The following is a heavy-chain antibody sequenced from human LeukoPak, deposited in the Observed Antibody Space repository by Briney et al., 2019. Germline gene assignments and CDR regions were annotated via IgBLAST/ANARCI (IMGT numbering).Heavy chain of an antibody. D-gene: IGHD5-12*01. CDR3: ARDKEVAMAGPIDAFDI. CDR2: ISSSSSYI. CDR1: GFTFSSYE. V-gene: IGHV3-21*01. J-gene: IGHJ3*02. Sequence: GGSLRLSCAASGFTFSSYEMNWVRQAPGKGLELVSSISSSSSYIYYADSVKGRFTISRDNAKNSLYLQMNSLRAEDTAVYYCARDKEVAMAGPIDAFDIWGQGTMVTVSS.